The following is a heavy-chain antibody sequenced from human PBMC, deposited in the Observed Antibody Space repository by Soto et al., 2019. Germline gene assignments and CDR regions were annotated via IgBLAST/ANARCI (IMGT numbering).Heavy chain of an antibody. CDR2: IGPYNGDT. CDR3: ARVPTKWLQFPADY. J-gene: IGHJ4*02. CDR1: GYTFTSYG. D-gene: IGHD5-12*01. Sequence: QVQLVQSGAEVKKPGASLKVSCEASGYTFTSYGISWVRLAPGQGLEWTGWIGPYNGDTHYAQKVQGRLTLTTDTSTITAYMELRSLRSDDTAVYYCARVPTKWLQFPADYWGQGTLITVSS. V-gene: IGHV1-18*01.